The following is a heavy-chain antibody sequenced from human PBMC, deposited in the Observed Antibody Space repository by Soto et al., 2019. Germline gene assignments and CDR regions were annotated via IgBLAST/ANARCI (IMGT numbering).Heavy chain of an antibody. J-gene: IGHJ3*02. CDR1: GGSVSSGSYY. CDR2: MYYSGST. Sequence: PSETLSLTCTVSGGSVSSGSYYWSWIRQPPGKGLEWIGYMYYSGSTNYNPSLKSRVTISLDTSKNQFSLKLSSVTAADTAVYFCARTRDFWSGNAAFDIWGQGTMVTV. D-gene: IGHD3-3*01. CDR3: ARTRDFWSGNAAFDI. V-gene: IGHV4-61*01.